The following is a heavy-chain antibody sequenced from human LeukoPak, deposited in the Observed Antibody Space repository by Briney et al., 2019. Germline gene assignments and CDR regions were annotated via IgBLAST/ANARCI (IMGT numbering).Heavy chain of an antibody. Sequence: SETLSLTCAVSGYSISSGYYWGWIRQPPGKGLEWIGSIYHSGSTYYNPSLKSRLTISVDTSKNQFSLKLSSVTAADTAVYYCARLLGSIAARRYNWFDPWGQGTLVTVSS. CDR3: ARLLGSIAARRYNWFDP. V-gene: IGHV4-38-2*01. J-gene: IGHJ5*02. CDR2: IYHSGST. CDR1: GYSISSGYY. D-gene: IGHD6-6*01.